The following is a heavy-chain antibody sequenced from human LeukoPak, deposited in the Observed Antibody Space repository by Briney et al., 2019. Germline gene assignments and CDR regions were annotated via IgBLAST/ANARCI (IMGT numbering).Heavy chain of an antibody. CDR1: GGSISSYY. CDR2: IYTSGST. D-gene: IGHD2-15*01. J-gene: IGHJ5*02. Sequence: SETLSLTCTVSGGSISSYYWSWIRQPAGKGLEWIGRIYTSGSTNYNPSLKSRDTMSVDTSKNQFSLKLSSVTAADTAVYYCARESAVVGWFDPWGQGTLVTVSS. CDR3: ARESAVVGWFDP. V-gene: IGHV4-4*07.